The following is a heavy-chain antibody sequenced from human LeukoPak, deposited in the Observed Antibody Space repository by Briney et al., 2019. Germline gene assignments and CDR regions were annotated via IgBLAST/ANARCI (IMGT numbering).Heavy chain of an antibody. CDR2: IVGSGVST. CDR3: ARGWPQLDISITMVRGVIRDAFDI. Sequence: PGGSLRLSCAASGFTFSIYAMSWVRQAPGEGLEWVSAIVGSGVSTYYADSVKGRFTISRDNSKNTLYLQMNSLRAEDTAVYYCARGWPQLDISITMVRGVIRDAFDIWGQGTMVTVSS. V-gene: IGHV3-23*01. D-gene: IGHD3-10*01. CDR1: GFTFSIYA. J-gene: IGHJ3*02.